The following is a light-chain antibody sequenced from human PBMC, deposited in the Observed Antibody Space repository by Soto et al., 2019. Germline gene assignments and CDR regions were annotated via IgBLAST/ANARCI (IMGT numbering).Light chain of an antibody. V-gene: IGKV1-5*01. CDR1: QSSSSW. Sequence: IQTNLSAATVSASIENRDPIHCRASQSSSSWLTWYQQKPGKAPKLLIYEASSMESGVPSRFSGSGSGTEFTLTIGGLQPDDFATYYCQQFNSYPITFGHGTLLEVK. CDR3: QQFNSYPIT. J-gene: IGKJ5*01. CDR2: EAS.